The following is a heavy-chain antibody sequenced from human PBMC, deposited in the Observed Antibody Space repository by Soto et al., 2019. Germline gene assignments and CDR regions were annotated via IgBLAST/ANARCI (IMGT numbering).Heavy chain of an antibody. CDR1: GYTFTGFY. Sequence: QVQLVQSGAEVKKPGASVKVSCKALGYTFTGFYMHWVRQAPGQGLEWMGWINPKSGDTEYAQKFQGGVTMTRDTSISTAYMELSRLKSDDTAVYYCASGGSTVTREFDYWGQGTLVSVSS. CDR2: INPKSGDT. D-gene: IGHD4-17*01. CDR3: ASGGSTVTREFDY. J-gene: IGHJ4*02. V-gene: IGHV1-2*02.